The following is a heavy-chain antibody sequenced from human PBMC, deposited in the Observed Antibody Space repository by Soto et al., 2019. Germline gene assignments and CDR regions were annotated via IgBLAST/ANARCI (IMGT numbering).Heavy chain of an antibody. J-gene: IGHJ6*02. Sequence: GASVKVSCKASGYTFTSYYMHWVRQAPGQGLEWMGIINPSGGSTSYAQKFQGRVTMTRDTSTSTVYMELSSLRSEDTAVYYCARDQLVVPAAIGNYYYGMDVWGQGTTVTVSS. CDR2: INPSGGST. CDR1: GYTFTSYY. CDR3: ARDQLVVPAAIGNYYYGMDV. D-gene: IGHD2-2*01. V-gene: IGHV1-46*01.